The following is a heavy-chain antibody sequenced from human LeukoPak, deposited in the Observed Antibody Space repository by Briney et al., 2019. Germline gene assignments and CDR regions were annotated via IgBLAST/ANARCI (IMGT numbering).Heavy chain of an antibody. D-gene: IGHD7-27*01. CDR2: LSPNGGAT. J-gene: IGHJ2*01. CDR3: ARAPGDARLWYFDL. Sequence: GGSLRLSCSASGFIFSSYALHWVRQAPGKGLEHVATLSPNGGATHLADSVKGRFTMSRDNSKNTLSLQMSSLRAEDTAVYYCARAPGDARLWYFDLWGRGTLVTVSS. V-gene: IGHV3-64D*06. CDR1: GFIFSSYA.